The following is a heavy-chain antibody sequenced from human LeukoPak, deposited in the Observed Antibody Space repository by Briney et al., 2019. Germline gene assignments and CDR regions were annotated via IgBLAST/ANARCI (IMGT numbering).Heavy chain of an antibody. V-gene: IGHV3-21*01. D-gene: IGHD6-13*01. CDR1: GFTFSSYS. CDR2: ISSSSGYI. CDR3: ARDATGYSSS. J-gene: IGHJ4*02. Sequence: SGGSLRLSCAASGFTFSSYSMNWVRQAPGKGLEWVSSISSSSGYIYYADSVKGRFTISRDNAKNSLYLQMNSLRAEDTAVYYCARDATGYSSSWGQGTLVTVSS.